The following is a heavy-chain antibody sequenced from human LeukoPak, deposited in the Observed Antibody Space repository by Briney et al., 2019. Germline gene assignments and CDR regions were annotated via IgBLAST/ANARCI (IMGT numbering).Heavy chain of an antibody. CDR3: ARGSRGIVVVPAAMRQRGWYFDL. CDR2: INRSGST. CDR1: GGSFSGYY. D-gene: IGHD2-2*01. Sequence: SETLSLTCAVYGGSFSGYYWSWIRQPPGKGLEWIGEINRSGSTNYNPSLKSRVTISVDTSKNQFSLKLSSVTAADTAVYYCARGSRGIVVVPAAMRQRGWYFDLWGCGTLVTVSS. J-gene: IGHJ2*01. V-gene: IGHV4-34*01.